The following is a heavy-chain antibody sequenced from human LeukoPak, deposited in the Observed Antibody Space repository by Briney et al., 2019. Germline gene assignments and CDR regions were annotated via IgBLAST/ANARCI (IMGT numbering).Heavy chain of an antibody. CDR3: ANSGDSSGVNDY. CDR2: INTDGSST. V-gene: IGHV3-74*01. J-gene: IGHJ4*02. CDR1: GFTFSSYW. D-gene: IGHD3-22*01. Sequence: GGSLRLSCAASGFTFSSYWMHWVRQAPGKGLVWVSRINTDGSSTSYADSVKGRFTISRDNAKNTLYLQMNSLRAEDTAVYYCANSGDSSGVNDYWGQGTLVTVSS.